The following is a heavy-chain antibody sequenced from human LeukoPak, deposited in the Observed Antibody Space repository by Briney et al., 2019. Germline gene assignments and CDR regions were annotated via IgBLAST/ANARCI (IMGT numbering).Heavy chain of an antibody. J-gene: IGHJ4*02. CDR2: ISAYNGNT. V-gene: IGHV1-18*01. CDR3: ARGYDSSGYYEGFDY. Sequence: GASVKVSCKASGYTFTSYGISWVRQAPGQGLEWMGWISAYNGNTNYAQKLQGRVTMTTDTSTSTAYMELRSLRSDDTAVCYCARGYDSSGYYEGFDYWGQGTLVTVSS. D-gene: IGHD3-22*01. CDR1: GYTFTSYG.